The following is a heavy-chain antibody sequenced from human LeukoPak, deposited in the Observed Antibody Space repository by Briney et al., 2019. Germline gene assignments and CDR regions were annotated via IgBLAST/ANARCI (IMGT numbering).Heavy chain of an antibody. CDR3: ARDPADNGWYFDH. V-gene: IGHV3-48*02. D-gene: IGHD6-19*01. CDR1: GFTFSDYR. J-gene: IGHJ4*02. CDR2: ISRSGSII. Sequence: GGSLRLSCVASGFTFSDYRMTWVRQAPGKGLEWVSYISRSGSIIYYADSVKGRFIVSRDNAKNSLYLQMNSLRDEDTAVYYCARDPADNGWYFDHWGPGTLVTVSS.